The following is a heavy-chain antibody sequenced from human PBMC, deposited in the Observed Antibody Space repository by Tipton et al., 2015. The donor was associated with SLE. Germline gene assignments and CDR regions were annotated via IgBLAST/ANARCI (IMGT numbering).Heavy chain of an antibody. D-gene: IGHD3-10*01. CDR2: IYTSGST. CDR3: ARVTITMVEGVTVSWFDP. V-gene: IGHV4-4*07. J-gene: IGHJ5*02. CDR1: GGSISSYY. Sequence: TLSLTCTVSGGSISSYYWSWIRQPAGKGLEWIGRIYTSGSTYYNPSLKSRVTISVDTSKNQLSLKLSSVNAADTAVYYCARVTITMVEGVTVSWFDPWGQGTLVTVSS.